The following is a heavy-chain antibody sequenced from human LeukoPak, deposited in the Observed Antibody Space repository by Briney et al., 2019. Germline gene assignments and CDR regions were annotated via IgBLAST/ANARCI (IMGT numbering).Heavy chain of an antibody. Sequence: PSETLSLTCAVYGGSFSGYYWSWIRQPPGKGLEGIGEINHSGSTNYNPSLKSRVTISVDTSKNQFSLKLSSVTAADTAVYYCAREFRGSSWYYYYYMDVWGKGTTVTVSS. CDR3: AREFRGSSWYYYYYMDV. D-gene: IGHD6-13*01. CDR2: INHSGST. V-gene: IGHV4-34*01. J-gene: IGHJ6*03. CDR1: GGSFSGYY.